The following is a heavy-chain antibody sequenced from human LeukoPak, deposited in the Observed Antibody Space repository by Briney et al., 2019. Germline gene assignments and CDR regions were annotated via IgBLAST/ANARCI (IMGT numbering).Heavy chain of an antibody. J-gene: IGHJ4*02. Sequence: SETLSLTCTVSGGSISSYYWSWIRQPPGKGLEWIGYIYYSGSTNYNPSLKSRVTISVDTSKNQFSLKLSSVTAADTAVYYCARARVVAAIDWGQGTLVTVSS. CDR1: GGSISSYY. CDR3: ARARVVAAID. D-gene: IGHD2-15*01. V-gene: IGHV4-59*01. CDR2: IYYSGST.